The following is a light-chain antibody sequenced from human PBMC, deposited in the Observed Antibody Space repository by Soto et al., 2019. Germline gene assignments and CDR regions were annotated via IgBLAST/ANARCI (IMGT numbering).Light chain of an antibody. V-gene: IGKV3-15*01. J-gene: IGKJ2*01. CDR2: GVS. CDR1: ESLFGF. CDR3: QSYNDWPFA. Sequence: DIVLTQSPATLSVSAGDRVTLSCRASESLFGFLAWYQQKRGQAPRLLMYGVSTRATGIPARFSGGGSATDFTLTISSLQSEDSAFYFCQSYNDWPFASGLGTRLEI.